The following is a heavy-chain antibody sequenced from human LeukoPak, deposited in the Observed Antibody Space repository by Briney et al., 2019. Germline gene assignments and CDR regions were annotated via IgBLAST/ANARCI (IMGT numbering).Heavy chain of an antibody. D-gene: IGHD1-26*01. CDR2: MYYSGST. CDR3: ARRSDSGSDDGEDYFDY. V-gene: IGHV4-39*01. Sequence: SETPSLTCTVSSGSISNSTFYWGWIRQPPGKGLAWIESMYYSGSTYYNPSLQTRVTIPVDTSKNQFSLKVTSVTAADTAVYYCARRSDSGSDDGEDYFDYWGQGTLVTVSS. CDR1: SGSISNSTFY. J-gene: IGHJ4*02.